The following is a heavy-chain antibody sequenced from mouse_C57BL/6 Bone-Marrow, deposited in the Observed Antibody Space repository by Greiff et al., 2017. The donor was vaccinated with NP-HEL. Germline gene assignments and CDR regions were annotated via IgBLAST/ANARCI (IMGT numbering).Heavy chain of an antibody. CDR3: AREGGLRRRTYAMDY. CDR1: GFTFSDYY. D-gene: IGHD2-4*01. Sequence: DVQLQESEGGLVQPGSSMKLSCTASGFTFSDYYMAWVRQVPEKGLEWVANITYDGSSTYYLDSLKSRFIISRDNAKNILYLQMSSLKSEDTATYYCAREGGLRRRTYAMDYWGQGTSVTVSS. CDR2: ITYDGSST. J-gene: IGHJ4*01. V-gene: IGHV5-16*01.